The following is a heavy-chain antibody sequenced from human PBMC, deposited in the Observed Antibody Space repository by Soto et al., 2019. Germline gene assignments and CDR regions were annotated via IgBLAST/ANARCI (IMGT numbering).Heavy chain of an antibody. CDR3: ARVVAGAVVCSGNQRREGATSDI. V-gene: IGHV4-61*01. D-gene: IGHD3-10*02. CDR2: IYYSGSS. Sequence: QVQLQESGPGLVKPSETLSLTCTVSGGSVSSGSYYWSWIRQPPGKGLEWVGYIYYSGSSNYNTPRKTRGTITVDTSRNQFALKLRSGNAADRAVYYCARVVAGAVVCSGNQRREGATSDIGGEGTMVIVSS. J-gene: IGHJ3*02. CDR1: GGSVSSGSYY.